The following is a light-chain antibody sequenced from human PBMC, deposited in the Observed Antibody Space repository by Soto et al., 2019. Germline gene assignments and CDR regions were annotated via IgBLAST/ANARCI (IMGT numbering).Light chain of an antibody. J-gene: IGLJ2*01. CDR2: EVG. CDR3: SSYAGSNNFGVV. V-gene: IGLV2-14*01. CDR1: SIDVGAYNY. Sequence: QSALTQFASVSGSPGQSITISCTGTSIDVGAYNYVSWYQQHPDKAPKLLIYEVGNRPSGVSFRFSGSKSGNTASLTVSGLQAEDEADYYCSSYAGSNNFGVVFGGGTKLTVL.